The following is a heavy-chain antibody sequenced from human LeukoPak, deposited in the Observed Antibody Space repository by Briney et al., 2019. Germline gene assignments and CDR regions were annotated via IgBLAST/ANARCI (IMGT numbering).Heavy chain of an antibody. J-gene: IGHJ6*03. Sequence: GASVKVSCKASGYTFTSYYMHWVRQAPGQGLEGMGIINPSGGSTSYAQKFQGRVTMTRDMSTSTVYMELSSKRSEDTAVYYCARDRATVFGDFYYYMDVWGKGTTVTVSS. CDR3: ARDRATVFGDFYYYMDV. D-gene: IGHD3-3*01. CDR2: INPSGGST. V-gene: IGHV1-46*01. CDR1: GYTFTSYY.